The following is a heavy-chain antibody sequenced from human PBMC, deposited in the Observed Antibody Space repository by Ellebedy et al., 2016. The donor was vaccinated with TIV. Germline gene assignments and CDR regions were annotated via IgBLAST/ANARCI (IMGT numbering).Heavy chain of an antibody. V-gene: IGHV3-30*03. CDR2: ISYDGSNK. CDR3: ARKTDTGTSGDD. D-gene: IGHD1-1*01. CDR1: GFTFSSYG. Sequence: GESLKISCAASGFTFSSYGMHWVRQAPGKGLEWVAVISYDGSNKYYADSVKGRFTISRDNSKNTLYLQMNSLRAEDTAVYYCARKTDTGTSGDDWGQGTLVTVSS. J-gene: IGHJ4*02.